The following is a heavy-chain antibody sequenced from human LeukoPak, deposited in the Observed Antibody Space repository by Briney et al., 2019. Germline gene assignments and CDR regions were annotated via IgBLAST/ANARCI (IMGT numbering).Heavy chain of an antibody. CDR3: AKGGGSGSYYHGMDL. CDR2: IPSDGSDK. J-gene: IGHJ6*02. V-gene: IGHV3-30*18. Sequence: PGGSLRLSCAASGFTFSSYGTHWVRQAPGKGLEWVAVIPSDGSDKYYADSVKGRFTISRDNSKNTLYLQMDSLRDDDTAVYYCAKGGGSGSYYHGMDLWGQGTTVTVSS. CDR1: GFTFSSYG. D-gene: IGHD1-26*01.